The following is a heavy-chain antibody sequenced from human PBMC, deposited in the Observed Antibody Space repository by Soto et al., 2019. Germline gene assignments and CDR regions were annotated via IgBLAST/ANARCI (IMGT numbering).Heavy chain of an antibody. Sequence: LRLSCTFSGFTSDDYALTWVRQAPGKGLEWVAFATSQAFGGTTDYAASVKGRFTISRDDSTTVAYLQMNSLQTEDTAIYYCTRDGDFYGMDVWGQGTTVTVSS. V-gene: IGHV3-49*04. CDR3: TRDGDFYGMDV. CDR2: ATSQAFGGTT. J-gene: IGHJ6*02. CDR1: GFTSDDYA. D-gene: IGHD3-3*01.